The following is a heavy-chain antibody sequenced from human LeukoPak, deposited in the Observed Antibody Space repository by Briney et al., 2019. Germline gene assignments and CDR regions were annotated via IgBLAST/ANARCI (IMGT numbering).Heavy chain of an antibody. D-gene: IGHD4-23*01. CDR1: GGSISSSSYY. Sequence: SETLSLTCTVSGGSISSSSYYWAWIRQPPGKGLEWIGSIYYSGSTYYNPSLKSRVTISVDTSKNQFSLKLSSVTAADTAVYYCARTPDYGGETFFDYWGQGTLVTVSS. CDR2: IYYSGST. J-gene: IGHJ4*02. V-gene: IGHV4-39*01. CDR3: ARTPDYGGETFFDY.